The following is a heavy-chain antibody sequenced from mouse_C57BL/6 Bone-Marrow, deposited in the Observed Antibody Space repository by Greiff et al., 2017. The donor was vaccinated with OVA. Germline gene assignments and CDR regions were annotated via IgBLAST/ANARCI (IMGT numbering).Heavy chain of an antibody. CDR3: ATGDDGPWFAY. V-gene: IGHV1-74*01. Sequence: QVQLQQPGAELVKPGASVKVSCKASGYTFTSYWMHWVKQRPGQGLEWIGRIHPSDSDTNYNQKFKGKATLTVDKSSSTAYMHLSSLTSEDSAVYYCATGDDGPWFAYWGQGTLVTVSA. J-gene: IGHJ3*01. CDR2: IHPSDSDT. D-gene: IGHD2-3*01. CDR1: GYTFTSYW.